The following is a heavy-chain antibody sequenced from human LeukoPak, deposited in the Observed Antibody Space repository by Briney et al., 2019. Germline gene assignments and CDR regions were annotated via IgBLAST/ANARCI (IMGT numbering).Heavy chain of an antibody. Sequence: ASVKVSCKASGYTFTIYDINWVRQATGQGLEWMGWMNPNSGNTGYAQKFQGRVTMTRNTSISTAYMELSSLRSEDTAVYYCARGRRCSGGSCYHQWFDPWGQGTLVTVSS. V-gene: IGHV1-8*01. CDR3: ARGRRCSGGSCYHQWFDP. CDR2: MNPNSGNT. J-gene: IGHJ5*02. D-gene: IGHD2-15*01. CDR1: GYTFTIYD.